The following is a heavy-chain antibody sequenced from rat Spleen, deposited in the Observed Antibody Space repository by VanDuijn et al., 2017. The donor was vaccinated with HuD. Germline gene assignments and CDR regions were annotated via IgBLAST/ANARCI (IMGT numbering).Heavy chain of an antibody. J-gene: IGHJ2*01. V-gene: IGHV5-27*01. CDR1: GFIFSNFD. CDR3: TTGTPFDY. Sequence: EVQLVESGGGLVQPGRSLKLSCAASGFIFSNFDLAWVRQAPTKGLEWVASITNSGGSTYYRDSVKGRFTISRDNAKSTLYLQMDSLRSEDTATYYCTTGTPFDYWGQGVMVTVSS. CDR2: ITNSGGST.